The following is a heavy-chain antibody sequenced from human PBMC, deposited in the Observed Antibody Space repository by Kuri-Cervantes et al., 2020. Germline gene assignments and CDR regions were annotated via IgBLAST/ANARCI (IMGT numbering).Heavy chain of an antibody. CDR2: ISGTSGYI. J-gene: IGHJ3*01. Sequence: GESLKISCAASGFTFSSYSMNWVRQAPGKGLEWVSSISGTSGYIYYADSVKGRFTISRDNANNSLYLQMNSLRAEDTAVYYCASTKRGSNAFDVWGQGTMVTVSS. D-gene: IGHD2-8*01. CDR3: ASTKRGSNAFDV. CDR1: GFTFSSYS. V-gene: IGHV3-21*01.